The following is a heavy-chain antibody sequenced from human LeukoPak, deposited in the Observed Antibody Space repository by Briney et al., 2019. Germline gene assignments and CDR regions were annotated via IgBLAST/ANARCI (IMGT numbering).Heavy chain of an antibody. D-gene: IGHD6-19*01. CDR3: ATGYSSGWYYFDY. V-gene: IGHV4-59*01. CDR2: IYYSGST. Sequence: SETLSLTCTVSGGSISSYYWSWLRQPPGKGLEWIGYIYYSGSTNYNPSLKSRVTISVDTSKNQFSLKLSSVTAADTAVYYCATGYSSGWYYFDYWGQGTLVTVSS. J-gene: IGHJ4*02. CDR1: GGSISSYY.